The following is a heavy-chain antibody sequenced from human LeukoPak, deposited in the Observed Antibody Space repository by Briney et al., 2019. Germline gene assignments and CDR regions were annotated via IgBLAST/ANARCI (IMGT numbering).Heavy chain of an antibody. CDR2: IYYSGST. J-gene: IGHJ4*02. D-gene: IGHD2-2*01. CDR1: GGSISSGDYY. Sequence: SETLSLTCTVSGGSISSGDYYWSWIRQPPGKGLEWIGYIYYSGSTYYNPSLKSRVTISVDTSKSQFSLKLSSVTAADTAVYYCARGTQYCGSTSCSYYFDYWGQGTLVTVSS. CDR3: ARGTQYCGSTSCSYYFDY. V-gene: IGHV4-30-4*08.